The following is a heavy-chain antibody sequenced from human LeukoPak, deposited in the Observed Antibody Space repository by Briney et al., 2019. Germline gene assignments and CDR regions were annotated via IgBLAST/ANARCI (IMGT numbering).Heavy chain of an antibody. CDR3: AREEGSYYYYYYMDV. Sequence: PGGSLRLSCAASGFTFSSYSMNWVRQAPGKGLEWVLSISSSSSYIYYADSVKGRFTISRDNAKNSLYLQMNSLGAEDTAVYYCAREEGSYYYYYYMDVWGKGTTVTVSS. V-gene: IGHV3-21*01. D-gene: IGHD1-26*01. CDR1: GFTFSSYS. J-gene: IGHJ6*03. CDR2: ISSSSSYI.